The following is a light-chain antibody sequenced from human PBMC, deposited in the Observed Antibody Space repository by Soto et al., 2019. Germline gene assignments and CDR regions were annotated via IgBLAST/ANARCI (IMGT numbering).Light chain of an antibody. CDR1: SSDVGGYNY. Sequence: QSVLTQPASVSGSPGQSITISCTGTSSDVGGYNYVSWYQQHPGRAPKLMIYEVSNRSSGVSDRFSGSKSGNTASLTIYGLQAEDEADYYGSSYTSASTLVFGTGTKLTVL. CDR3: SSYTSASTLV. V-gene: IGLV2-14*01. J-gene: IGLJ1*01. CDR2: EVS.